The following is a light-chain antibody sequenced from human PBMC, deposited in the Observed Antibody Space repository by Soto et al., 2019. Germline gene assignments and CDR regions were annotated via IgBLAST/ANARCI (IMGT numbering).Light chain of an antibody. CDR1: SNDVGGYNY. CDR3: SSYATSSPYV. Sequence: QSALTQPASVSGSPGQSITISCTGTSNDVGGYNYVSWYQQHPGNAPKLVIYEVSHRPSGISDRFSGSKSGNTASLTISGLQVEDEADYYCSSYATSSPYVFGPGTKLTVL. CDR2: EVS. V-gene: IGLV2-14*01. J-gene: IGLJ1*01.